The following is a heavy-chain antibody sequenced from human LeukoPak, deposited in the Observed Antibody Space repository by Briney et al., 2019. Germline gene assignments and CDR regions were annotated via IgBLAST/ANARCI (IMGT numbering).Heavy chain of an antibody. CDR1: GFGFSGYW. CDR3: ARLDGTRAGDF. CDR2: IYPGDSDT. Sequence: GESLKISCKGSGFGFSGYWFGWVRQMPGKGLEWMGIIYPGDSDTRYSPSFQGHVTISADQSINTAYLQWSSLKASDTGIYYCARLDGTRAGDFWGQGTLVTVSP. J-gene: IGHJ4*02. D-gene: IGHD3/OR15-3a*01. V-gene: IGHV5-51*01.